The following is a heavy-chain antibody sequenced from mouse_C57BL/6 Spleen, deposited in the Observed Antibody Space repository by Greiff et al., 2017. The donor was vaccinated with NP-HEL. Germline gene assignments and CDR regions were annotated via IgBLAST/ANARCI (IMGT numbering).Heavy chain of an antibody. D-gene: IGHD3-2*02. CDR2: FYPGSGSI. V-gene: IGHV1-62-2*01. CDR3: ARHEDGGGLRLYFDY. Sequence: QVQLQQSGAELVKPGASVKLSCKASGYTFTEYTIHWVKQRSGQGLEWIGWFYPGSGSIKYNEKFKDKATLTADKSSSTVYMELSRLTSEGAAVYFCARHEDGGGLRLYFDYWGQGTTLTVSS. CDR1: GYTFTEYT. J-gene: IGHJ2*01.